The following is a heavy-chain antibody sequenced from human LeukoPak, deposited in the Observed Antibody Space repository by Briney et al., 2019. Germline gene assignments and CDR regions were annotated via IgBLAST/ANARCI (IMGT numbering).Heavy chain of an antibody. CDR3: ASDTCSGGTCYSCY. D-gene: IGHD2-15*01. CDR1: GYTFTGYY. V-gene: IGHV1-2*02. CDR2: INPSSGDT. J-gene: IGHJ4*02. Sequence: ASVKVSCKASGYTFTGYYMHWVRQAPGQGLEWMGWINPSSGDTNSAQKFQGRVTMTRDTSICTAYMELTRLRSDDTAVYYCASDTCSGGTCYSCYWGQGTLVTVSS.